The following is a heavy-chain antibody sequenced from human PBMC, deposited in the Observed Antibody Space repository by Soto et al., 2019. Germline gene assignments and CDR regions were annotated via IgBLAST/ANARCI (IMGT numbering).Heavy chain of an antibody. J-gene: IGHJ6*02. CDR3: TPRSRWPYYYGMDV. CDR1: GFTFSNAW. CDR2: IKSKTDGGTT. Sequence: PGGSLRLSCAASGFTFSNAWMNWARQAPGKGLEWVGRIKSKTDGGTTDYAAPVKGRFTISRDDSKNTLYLQMNILKTEDTAVYYCTPRSRWPYYYGMDVWGQGTTVTV. D-gene: IGHD2-15*01. V-gene: IGHV3-15*07.